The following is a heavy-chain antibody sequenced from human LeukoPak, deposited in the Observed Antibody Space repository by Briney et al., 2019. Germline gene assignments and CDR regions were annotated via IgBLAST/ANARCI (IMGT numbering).Heavy chain of an antibody. Sequence: AASVNVSCKASGYTFTSYYMHWVRQPAAQGLEWMGIINTSGGSTSYAQKFQGRVTMTRDTSTSTVYLELSSLRSEDTAVYYCASLGGGPTYYYGMDVWGQGTTVTVSS. CDR1: GYTFTSYY. V-gene: IGHV1-46*01. J-gene: IGHJ6*02. CDR3: ASLGGGPTYYYGMDV. CDR2: INTSGGST. D-gene: IGHD3-16*01.